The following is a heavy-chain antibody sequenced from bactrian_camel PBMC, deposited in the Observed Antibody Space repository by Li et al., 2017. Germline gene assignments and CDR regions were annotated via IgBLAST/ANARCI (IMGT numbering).Heavy chain of an antibody. Sequence: VQLVESGGDLVRPEGSLTLSCVGSGFTLSNYGMSWVRQAPGKGIEWVSAITTNGLLAYYRDSVKGRFTISRDNAKNRVYLQMDSLEFEDTAVYYCLGEVLYWGQGTQVTVS. D-gene: IGHD1*01. CDR3: LGEVLY. CDR1: GFTLSNYG. CDR2: ITTNGLLA. J-gene: IGHJ4*01. V-gene: IGHV3S40*01.